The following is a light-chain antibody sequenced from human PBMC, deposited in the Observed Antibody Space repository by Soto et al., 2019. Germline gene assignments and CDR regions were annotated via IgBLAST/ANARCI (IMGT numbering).Light chain of an antibody. CDR3: HEYNTWPWT. Sequence: EIVLTQSPATLSLSPGERATLSCRASQSVSSYLAWYQQKPGQAPRLLIYDASNRATGIPARFSGSGSGTDFTLTISSLEPEDFAVYYCHEYNTWPWTFGQGTKVDI. CDR2: DAS. J-gene: IGKJ1*01. CDR1: QSVSSY. V-gene: IGKV3-11*01.